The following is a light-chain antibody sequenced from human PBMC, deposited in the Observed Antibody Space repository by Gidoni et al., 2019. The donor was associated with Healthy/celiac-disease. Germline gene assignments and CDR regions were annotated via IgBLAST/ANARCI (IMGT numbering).Light chain of an antibody. Sequence: EIVMTQSPATLYVSPGERATLSCRASQSVSSNLAWYHQTPGQSPRLLIYGASTRATGIPARFSGSGSGTEFTLTISSLQSEDFAVYYCQQYNNWPLTFGGGTKVEIK. V-gene: IGKV3-15*01. CDR2: GAS. CDR1: QSVSSN. CDR3: QQYNNWPLT. J-gene: IGKJ4*01.